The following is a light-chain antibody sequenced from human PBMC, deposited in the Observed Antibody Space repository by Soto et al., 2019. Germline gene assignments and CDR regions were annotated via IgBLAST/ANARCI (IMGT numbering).Light chain of an antibody. Sequence: QSALTQPASVSGSPGQSITISCTGTSSDVGAYTYVSWYQQYPGKAPKLVIYEVSNRPSGVSNRFSGSKSGNTASLTISGLQAEDEADYYCSSYTGRSTVMFGGGTKVTVL. CDR1: SSDVGAYTY. V-gene: IGLV2-14*01. CDR3: SSYTGRSTVM. J-gene: IGLJ3*02. CDR2: EVS.